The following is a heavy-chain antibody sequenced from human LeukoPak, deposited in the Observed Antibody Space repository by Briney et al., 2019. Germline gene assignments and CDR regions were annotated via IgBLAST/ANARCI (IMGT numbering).Heavy chain of an antibody. D-gene: IGHD5-12*01. Sequence: GGSLRLSCAASGFTFSSYSMNWVRQAPGKGLEWVAVISYDGSNKYYADSVKGRFTISRDNSKNTLYLQMNSLRAEDTAVYYCAKGGGYGLDYWGQGTLVTVSS. V-gene: IGHV3-30*18. CDR1: GFTFSSYS. CDR2: ISYDGSNK. CDR3: AKGGGYGLDY. J-gene: IGHJ4*02.